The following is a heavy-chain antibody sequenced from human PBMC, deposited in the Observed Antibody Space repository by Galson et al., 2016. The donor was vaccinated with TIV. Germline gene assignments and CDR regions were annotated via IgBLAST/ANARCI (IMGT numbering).Heavy chain of an antibody. J-gene: IGHJ6*02. V-gene: IGHV4-30-4*01. CDR1: GAPIRAGDSF. CDR3: ARKAGYYYYAMDV. CDR2: IYYSGRT. Sequence: LSLTCTVSGAPIRAGDSFWSWIRQSPGKGLEWIGYIYYSGRTFYNPSLKSRITISVDTSKNQFSVKLTSVTAADTAVYYCARKAGYYYYAMDVWGQGTTVTVSS.